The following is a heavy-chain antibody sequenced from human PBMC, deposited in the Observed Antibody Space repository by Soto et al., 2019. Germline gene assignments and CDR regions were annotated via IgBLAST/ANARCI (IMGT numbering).Heavy chain of an antibody. V-gene: IGHV3-15*07. CDR3: TSVRQVVTTTGGSYHYYYAMDV. D-gene: IGHD4-17*01. J-gene: IGHJ6*02. Sequence: EVQLVESGGGLVKPGGSLRLSCLASGFTFSTAWMNWVRQVPGKGLEWVGRFRSKGDGGTTDYAAPLKGRFTISGDDSKNTLFLQMNRLTAEDTGVFYCTSVRQVVTTTGGSYHYYYAMDVWGQGTTVTVSS. CDR2: FRSKGDGGTT. CDR1: GFTFSTAW.